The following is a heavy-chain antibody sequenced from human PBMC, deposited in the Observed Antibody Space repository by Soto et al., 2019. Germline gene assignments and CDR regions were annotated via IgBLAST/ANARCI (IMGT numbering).Heavy chain of an antibody. CDR3: ARQHLTYGMDV. J-gene: IGHJ6*02. V-gene: IGHV1-69*06. CDR1: GGTFSSYP. CDR2: VIPFLGTA. Sequence: QVQLVQSGAEVKKPGSSVKVSCKASGGTFSSYPISWVRQAPGQALEWMGGVIPFLGTANYAQKFQGRVTITADKSTSTAYMDLSSLRSEDTAVYYCARQHLTYGMDVWGQGTTVTVSS.